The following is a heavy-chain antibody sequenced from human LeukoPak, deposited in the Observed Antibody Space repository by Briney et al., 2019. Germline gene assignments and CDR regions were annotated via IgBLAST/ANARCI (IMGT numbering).Heavy chain of an antibody. CDR2: DTSSTTST. CDR1: EFSISHYA. V-gene: IGHV3-23*01. D-gene: IGHD2-8*02. Sequence: AGSLRLSCTASEFSISHYAMSWVRQAPGKGLEWVSADTSSTTSTYYASSVRGRFTISRDNSMNTLYLQMNSLRADATAVYYCSKAPLGACAGAVCYYLDVWGKGTTVIVSS. J-gene: IGHJ6*03. CDR3: SKAPLGACAGAVCYYLDV.